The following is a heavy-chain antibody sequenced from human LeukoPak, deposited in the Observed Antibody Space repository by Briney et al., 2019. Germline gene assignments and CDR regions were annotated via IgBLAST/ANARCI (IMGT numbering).Heavy chain of an antibody. V-gene: IGHV4-39*07. CDR2: FCYSGST. CDR1: GHSMSSSNYC. Sequence: SETLSLTCIVSGHSMSSSNYCWGWIRQPPGKGLEWIGTFCYSGSTYYNPSLKSRVTISVDTSKNQFSLNLNSMAAADTALYSCARSLWFATSPYFDYWGQGILVTVSS. D-gene: IGHD3-10*01. CDR3: ARSLWFATSPYFDY. J-gene: IGHJ4*02.